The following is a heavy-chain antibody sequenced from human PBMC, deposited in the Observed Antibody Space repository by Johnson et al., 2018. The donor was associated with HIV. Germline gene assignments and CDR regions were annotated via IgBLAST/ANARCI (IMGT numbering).Heavy chain of an antibody. J-gene: IGHJ3*02. V-gene: IGHV3-23*04. CDR2: ISGSTGRT. Sequence: VQLVESGGGLVQPGGSLRLSCAASGFTFSSYAMSWVRQTPGKGLEWVSLISGSTGRTHYADSVQGRFTISRDNSKNTLYLQMNSLRAEDTAVYYCAKRGSGWPSDAFDIWGQGTMVTVSS. D-gene: IGHD6-19*01. CDR1: GFTFSSYA. CDR3: AKRGSGWPSDAFDI.